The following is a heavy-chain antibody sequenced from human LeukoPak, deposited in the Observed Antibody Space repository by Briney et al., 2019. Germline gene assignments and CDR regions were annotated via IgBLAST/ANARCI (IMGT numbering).Heavy chain of an antibody. Sequence: SVKVSCKASGGTFSSYAISWVRQAPGQGLEWMGGIIPIFGTANYAQKFQGGVTITADESTSTAYMELSSLRSEDTAVYYCAREVNDDYVWGSYRYTRGYFDYWGQGTLVTVSS. J-gene: IGHJ4*02. CDR1: GGTFSSYA. CDR2: IIPIFGTA. CDR3: AREVNDDYVWGSYRYTRGYFDY. D-gene: IGHD3-16*02. V-gene: IGHV1-69*13.